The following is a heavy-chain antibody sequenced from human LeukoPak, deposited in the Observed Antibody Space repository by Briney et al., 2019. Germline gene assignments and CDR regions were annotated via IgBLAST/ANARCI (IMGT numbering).Heavy chain of an antibody. J-gene: IGHJ3*02. CDR3: AREPPMVVTATLGDAFDI. D-gene: IGHD2-21*02. CDR2: ISSSSSTI. Sequence: GGSLRLSCAASGFTFSSYSMNWVRQAPGKGLEWVSYISSSSSTIYYADSVKGRFTISRDNAKSSLYLQMNSLRDEDTAVYYCAREPPMVVTATLGDAFDIWGQGTMVTVSS. CDR1: GFTFSSYS. V-gene: IGHV3-48*02.